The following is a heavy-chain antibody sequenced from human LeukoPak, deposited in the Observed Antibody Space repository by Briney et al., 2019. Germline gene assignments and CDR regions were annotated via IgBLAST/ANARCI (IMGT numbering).Heavy chain of an antibody. D-gene: IGHD6-19*01. CDR1: GGTFSSYA. CDR2: ISAYNGNT. J-gene: IGHJ6*02. CDR3: ARDRSIAVAGRSLYYYGMDV. V-gene: IGHV1-18*01. Sequence: ASVKVSCKASGGTFSSYAISWVRQAPGQGLEWMGWISAYNGNTNYAQKLQGRVTVTTDTSTSTAYMELRSLRSDDTAVYYCARDRSIAVAGRSLYYYGMDVWGQGTTVTVSS.